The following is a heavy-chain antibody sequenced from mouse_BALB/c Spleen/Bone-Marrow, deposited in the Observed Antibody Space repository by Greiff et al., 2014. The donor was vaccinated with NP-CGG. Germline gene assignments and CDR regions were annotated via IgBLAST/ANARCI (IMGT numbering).Heavy chain of an antibody. CDR1: GFTFSSYT. CDR2: ISNGGGST. D-gene: IGHD3-2*02. CDR3: ARGIRGSGMDY. J-gene: IGHJ4*01. V-gene: IGHV5-12-2*01. Sequence: VQLKESGGGLVQPGGSLKLSCAASGFTFSSYTMSWVRQTPEKRLEWVAYISNGGGSTYYPDTVKGRFTISRDNAKNTLYLQMSSLKSEDTAMYYCARGIRGSGMDYWGQGTSVTVSS.